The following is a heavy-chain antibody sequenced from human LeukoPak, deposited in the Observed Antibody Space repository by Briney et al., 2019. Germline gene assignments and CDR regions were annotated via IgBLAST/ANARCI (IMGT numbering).Heavy chain of an antibody. CDR2: INPNSGGT. CDR3: ARGAYGSGSYSPFDFDD. CDR1: AYTFTGYY. V-gene: IGHV1-2*02. D-gene: IGHD3-10*01. Sequence: ASVSVSCKASAYTFTGYYMHRVRQAPGQGLEWMGWINPNSGGTNYAQKFQGRVTMTRDTSISTAYIDLSRLRSDDTAVYYCARGAYGSGSYSPFDFDDWGQGTLVTVSS. J-gene: IGHJ4*02.